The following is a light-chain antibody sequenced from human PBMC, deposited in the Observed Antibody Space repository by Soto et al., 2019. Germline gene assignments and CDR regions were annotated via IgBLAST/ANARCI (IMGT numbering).Light chain of an antibody. CDR2: VKSDGSH. V-gene: IGLV4-69*01. Sequence: QLVLTQSPSASASPGASVKLTCTLSSGHSSYAIAWHQQQPEKGPRYLMKVKSDGSHTKGDEIPDRFSGSSSGAERYLTISSLQSEDEADYYCQTWGAGHVVFGGGTKLTVL. J-gene: IGLJ2*01. CDR3: QTWGAGHVV. CDR1: SGHSSYA.